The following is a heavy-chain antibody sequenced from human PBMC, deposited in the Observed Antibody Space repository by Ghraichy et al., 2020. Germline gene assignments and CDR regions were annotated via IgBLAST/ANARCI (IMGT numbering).Heavy chain of an antibody. D-gene: IGHD1-26*01. CDR1: GFTFSSYS. J-gene: IGHJ1*01. V-gene: IGHV3-21*01. CDR3: ARDRAGGSYLPKYFQH. CDR2: ISSSSSYI. Sequence: GGSLRLSCAASGFTFSSYSMNWVRQAPGKGLEWVSSISSSSSYIYYADSVKGRFTISRDNAKNSLYLQMNSLRAEDTAVYYCARDRAGGSYLPKYFQHWGQGTLVTVSS.